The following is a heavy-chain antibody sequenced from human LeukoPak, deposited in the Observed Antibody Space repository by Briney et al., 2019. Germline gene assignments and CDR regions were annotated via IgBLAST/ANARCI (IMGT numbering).Heavy chain of an antibody. CDR3: AGSNLPSDNAHD. J-gene: IGHJ4*02. CDR1: GFTFSSYG. CDR2: ISYDGSNK. Sequence: GGSLRLSCAASGFTFSSYGMHWVRQAPGKGLEWVAVISYDGSNKYYADSVKGRFTISRDNSKNTLYLQMNSLRAEDTAVYYCAGSNLPSDNAHDWGQGTLVTVSS. D-gene: IGHD4-11*01. V-gene: IGHV3-30*03.